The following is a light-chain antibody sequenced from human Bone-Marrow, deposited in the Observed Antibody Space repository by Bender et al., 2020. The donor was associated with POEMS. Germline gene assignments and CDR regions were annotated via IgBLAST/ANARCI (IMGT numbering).Light chain of an antibody. J-gene: IGLJ2*01. Sequence: QSALTQPASVSGSPGQSITISCTATSSDIGSYYFVSWYQQHPGKAPKLIIYNVSQRPSGVPDRFSGSKTGNTASLSVSWLQADDEAVYYCSSYGGDNNVLFGGGTKVTVL. V-gene: IGLV2-8*01. CDR1: SSDIGSYYF. CDR3: SSYGGDNNVL. CDR2: NVS.